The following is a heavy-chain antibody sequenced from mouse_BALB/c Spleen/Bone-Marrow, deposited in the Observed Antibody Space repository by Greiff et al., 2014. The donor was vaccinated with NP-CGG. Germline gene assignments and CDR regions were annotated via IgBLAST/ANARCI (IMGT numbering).Heavy chain of an antibody. J-gene: IGHJ4*01. CDR3: ARYRYYGSSYAVDY. CDR2: IDPANGNT. D-gene: IGHD1-1*01. Sequence: EVQLQQSGAELVKPGASVKLSCTASGFNIKDTYMHWVMQRPEQGLGWIGRIDPANGNTKYDPKFQGKATITADTSSNTAYLQLSSLTSEDTAVYYCARYRYYGSSYAVDYWGQGTSVTVSS. V-gene: IGHV14-3*02. CDR1: GFNIKDTY.